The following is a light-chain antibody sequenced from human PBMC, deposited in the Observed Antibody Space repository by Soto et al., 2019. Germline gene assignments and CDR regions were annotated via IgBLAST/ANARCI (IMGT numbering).Light chain of an antibody. Sequence: DIVMTQSPDSLAVSLGERATINCKSSQSVLYSSNNKNHLAWYQQKPGQPPKLVIDWASTREPGVPDRFSGSGSGTDFTLTINSLQDDDVAVYYCQQFYSLPLTFGGGTKVEIK. CDR2: WAS. V-gene: IGKV4-1*01. CDR3: QQFYSLPLT. J-gene: IGKJ4*01. CDR1: QSVLYSSNNKNH.